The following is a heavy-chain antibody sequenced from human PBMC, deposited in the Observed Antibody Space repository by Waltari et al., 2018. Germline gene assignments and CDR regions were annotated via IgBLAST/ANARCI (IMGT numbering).Heavy chain of an antibody. CDR3: VRGSSGWYGTDF. CDR1: GFTFSSYS. D-gene: IGHD6-19*01. Sequence: EVQLVESGGGLVKPGGSLRLSCASSGFTFSSYSMNWVRQAPGKGLEWVSRMNSDATIKDYADSVKGRFTISRDNAENTLYLQMNSLRIEDTAIYYCVRGSSGWYGTDFWGQGTLVTVSS. CDR2: MNSDATIK. V-gene: IGHV3-74*02. J-gene: IGHJ4*02.